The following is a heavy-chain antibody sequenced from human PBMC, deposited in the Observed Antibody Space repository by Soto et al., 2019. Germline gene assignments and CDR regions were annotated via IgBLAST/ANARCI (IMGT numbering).Heavy chain of an antibody. Sequence: TLSLTCTVSGGSISSYYWSWIRQPPGKGLEWIGYIYYSGSTTYSPSLKSRVTISVDRSKNQFSLKLTSVTAADTAVYYCARLGGYYQSLDTWGQGTLVTVSS. CDR2: IYYSGST. D-gene: IGHD3-22*01. J-gene: IGHJ5*02. CDR1: GGSISSYY. V-gene: IGHV4-59*08. CDR3: ARLGGYYQSLDT.